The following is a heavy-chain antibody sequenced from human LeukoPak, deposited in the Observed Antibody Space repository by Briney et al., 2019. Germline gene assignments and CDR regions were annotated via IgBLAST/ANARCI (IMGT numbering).Heavy chain of an antibody. D-gene: IGHD6-6*01. CDR3: ARTAARRFDY. CDR2: INPTGGST. CDR1: GGTFSSDG. J-gene: IGHJ4*02. Sequence: ASVKVSCKTSGGTFSSDGINWVRQAPGQGLEWMGIINPTGGSTTYAQKFQGRVTMTRDTSTSTVYMELSSLRSDDTAVYYCARTAARRFDYWGQGTLVTVSS. V-gene: IGHV1-46*01.